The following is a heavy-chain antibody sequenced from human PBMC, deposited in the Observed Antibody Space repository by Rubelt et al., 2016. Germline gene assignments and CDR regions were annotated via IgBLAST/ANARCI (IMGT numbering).Heavy chain of an antibody. CDR3: ARGAGYYDSSGYRFDY. J-gene: IGHJ4*02. D-gene: IGHD3-22*01. V-gene: IGHV3-7*01. Sequence: GSLRLSCAASGFTFTTYWMSWVRQAPGKGLEWVANINQDGSEKYYVDSVRGRSTISRDNAKNSLYLQMNSLRAEDTAVYYCARGAGYYDSSGYRFDYWGQGTLVTVSS. CDR2: INQDGSEK. CDR1: GFTFTTYW.